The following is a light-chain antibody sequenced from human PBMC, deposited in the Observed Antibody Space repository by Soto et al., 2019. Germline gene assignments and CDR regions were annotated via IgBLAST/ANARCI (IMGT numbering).Light chain of an antibody. V-gene: IGKV3-20*01. Sequence: EVVLTQSPGTLSLSPGEGGTLSCRASQSVSDNYLAWYQLRPGQAPRLLIYGASRRATGIPDRFSGSGSGTDFTLTISRLEPEDFAVYYCQQYGSSLYTFGQWTKVDIK. CDR2: GAS. CDR3: QQYGSSLYT. J-gene: IGKJ2*01. CDR1: QSVSDNY.